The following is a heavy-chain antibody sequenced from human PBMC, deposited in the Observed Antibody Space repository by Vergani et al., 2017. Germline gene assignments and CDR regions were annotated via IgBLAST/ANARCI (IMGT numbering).Heavy chain of an antibody. Sequence: QEQLVQSGSELKKPGASVKVSCKASGYSFNNYAIHWVRQAPGQGLEWMGWINPNSGGTNYAQKFQGRVTMTRDTSISTAYMELSRLRSDDTAVYYCARGGVVVIAPLDYWGQGTLVTVSS. CDR2: INPNSGGT. D-gene: IGHD2-21*01. CDR1: GYSFNNYA. J-gene: IGHJ4*02. V-gene: IGHV1-2*02. CDR3: ARGGVVVIAPLDY.